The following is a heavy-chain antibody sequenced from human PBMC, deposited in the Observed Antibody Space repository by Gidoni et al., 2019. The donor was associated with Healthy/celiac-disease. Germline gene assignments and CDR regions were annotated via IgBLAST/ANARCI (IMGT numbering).Heavy chain of an antibody. D-gene: IGHD1-7*01. J-gene: IGHJ4*02. V-gene: IGHV1-69*01. CDR1: GGTFSSYA. CDR3: ARVGEGRYNWNYPLAY. Sequence: QVQLVQSGAEVKKPGSSVKVPCKASGGTFSSYAISWVRQAPGQGLEWMGGIIPIFGTANYAQKFQGRVTITADESTSTAYMELSSLRSEDTAVYYCARVGEGRYNWNYPLAYWGQGTLVTVSS. CDR2: IIPIFGTA.